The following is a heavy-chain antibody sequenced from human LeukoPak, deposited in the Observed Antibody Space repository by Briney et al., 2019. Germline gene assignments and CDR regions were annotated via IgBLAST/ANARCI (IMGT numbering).Heavy chain of an antibody. CDR3: ARVEFDDYTFLYFDN. D-gene: IGHD4-11*01. J-gene: IGHJ4*02. V-gene: IGHV3-7*01. Sequence: GGSLRLSCAASGFTFSSYWMSWVRQAPGKGLEWVANIKQDGSEKYYVDSVKGRFTISRDNAKNSLYLQMNSLRAEDTAVYYCARVEFDDYTFLYFDNWGQGTLVTVSS. CDR1: GFTFSSYW. CDR2: IKQDGSEK.